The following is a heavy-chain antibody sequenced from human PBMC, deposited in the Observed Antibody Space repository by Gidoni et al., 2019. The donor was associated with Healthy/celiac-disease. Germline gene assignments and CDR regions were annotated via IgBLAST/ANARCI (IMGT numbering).Heavy chain of an antibody. CDR1: GFTFSSYG. CDR2: LWYDGSNK. D-gene: IGHD5-12*01. Sequence: QVQLVESGGDVVQPGRSLRLSCAASGFTFSSYGMHWVRQAPGKGLEWVAVLWYDGSNKYYADSVKGRFTISRDNSKNTLYLQMNSLRAEDTAVYYCARGSRDGYNFPPFDYWGQGTLVTVSS. J-gene: IGHJ4*02. V-gene: IGHV3-33*01. CDR3: ARGSRDGYNFPPFDY.